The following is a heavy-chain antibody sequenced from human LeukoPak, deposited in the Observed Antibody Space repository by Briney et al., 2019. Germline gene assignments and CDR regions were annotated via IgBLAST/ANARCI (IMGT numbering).Heavy chain of an antibody. CDR3: ARHITGTTHD. J-gene: IGHJ4*02. Sequence: PSETLSLTCAVYGGSFSGYYWSWIRQPPGKGLEWIGEINHSGSTNYNPSLKSRVTISVDTSKNQFSLKLSSVTAADTAVYYCARHITGTTHDWGQGTLVTVSS. CDR1: GGSFSGYY. V-gene: IGHV4-34*01. D-gene: IGHD1-7*01. CDR2: INHSGST.